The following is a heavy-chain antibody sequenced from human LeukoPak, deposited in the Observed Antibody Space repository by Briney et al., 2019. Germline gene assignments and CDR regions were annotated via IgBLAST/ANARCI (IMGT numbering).Heavy chain of an antibody. CDR2: TIPIFGIA. J-gene: IGHJ4*02. V-gene: IGHV1-69*04. CDR3: ARDGGYCSSASCYKYFDY. CDR1: GGTFSSFA. D-gene: IGHD2-2*02. Sequence: GASVMVSCKASGGTFSSFAISWVRQAPGQGLEWMGRTIPIFGIANYAQKFQDRVTITADRSTSTAYMELSSLRSEDTAVYYCARDGGYCSSASCYKYFDYWGRGTLVTVSS.